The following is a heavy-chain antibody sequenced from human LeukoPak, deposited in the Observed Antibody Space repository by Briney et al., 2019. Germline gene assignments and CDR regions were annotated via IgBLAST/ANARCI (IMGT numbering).Heavy chain of an antibody. CDR3: ARGIAMREGSYYYMDV. CDR2: INPNSGGT. CDR1: GYTFTGYY. V-gene: IGHV1-2*02. Sequence: GASVKVSCKASGYTFTGYYMHWVRQAPGQGLEWMGWINPNSGGTSYAQKFQGRVTMTRDTSISTAYMELSRLRSDDTAVYYCARGIAMREGSYYYMDVWGKGTTVTVSS. J-gene: IGHJ6*03. D-gene: IGHD3-22*01.